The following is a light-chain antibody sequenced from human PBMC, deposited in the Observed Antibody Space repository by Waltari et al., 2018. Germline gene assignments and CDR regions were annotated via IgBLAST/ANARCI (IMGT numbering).Light chain of an antibody. V-gene: IGKV4-1*01. Sequence: DIVMTQSPDSLAVSLGERATIHCKSSQPVLYGTNNKTDLAWYQQKPGQPPKLLIYLASTRESGVPDRFSGSGSGTDFTLTISSLQAEDVAVYYCHQFYVAPHTFGQGTRLVIK. J-gene: IGKJ2*01. CDR3: HQFYVAPHT. CDR1: QPVLYGTNNKTD. CDR2: LAS.